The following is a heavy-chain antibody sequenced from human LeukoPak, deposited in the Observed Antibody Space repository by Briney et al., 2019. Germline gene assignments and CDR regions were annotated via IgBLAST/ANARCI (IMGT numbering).Heavy chain of an antibody. J-gene: IGHJ6*03. Sequence: SETLSLTCAVYGGSFSGYYWSWIRQPPGKGLEWIAEINHSRSTNYNPSLKSRVTISVDTSKNQFSLQLSSVTAADTAVYYCARRPDWGYYMDVWGKGTTVTVSS. CDR1: GGSFSGYY. CDR2: INHSRST. CDR3: ARRPDWGYYMDV. D-gene: IGHD3-9*01. V-gene: IGHV4-34*01.